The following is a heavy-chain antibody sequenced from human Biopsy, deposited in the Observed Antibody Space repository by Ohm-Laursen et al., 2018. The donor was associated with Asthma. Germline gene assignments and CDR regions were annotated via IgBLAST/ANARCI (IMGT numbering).Heavy chain of an antibody. CDR2: IIPIYGTT. CDR1: GDIFSSFG. V-gene: IGHV1-69*01. CDR3: ARHPYVDGSDNYYYRGNDYYLGMDV. J-gene: IGHJ6*02. Sequence: SSVKVSCKASGDIFSSFGIKWVRQAPGQGLEWMGGIIPIYGTTHTAQKFQGRVTITADESTSTAYMELSSLRSEDTAVYYCARHPYVDGSDNYYYRGNDYYLGMDVWGQGTTVTVSS. D-gene: IGHD3-10*01.